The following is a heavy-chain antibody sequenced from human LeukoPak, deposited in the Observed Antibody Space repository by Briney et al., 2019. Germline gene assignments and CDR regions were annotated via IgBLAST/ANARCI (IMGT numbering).Heavy chain of an antibody. CDR3: ARHLPLGYCSGGSCYSGGMDV. D-gene: IGHD2-15*01. Sequence: PSETLSLTCTVPGGSISSGGYYWSWIRQHPGKGLEWIGYIYYSGSTYYNPSLKSRVTISVDTSKNQFSLKLSSVTAADTAVYYCARHLPLGYCSGGSCYSGGMDVWGQGTTVTVSS. CDR2: IYYSGST. V-gene: IGHV4-31*03. J-gene: IGHJ6*02. CDR1: GGSISSGGYY.